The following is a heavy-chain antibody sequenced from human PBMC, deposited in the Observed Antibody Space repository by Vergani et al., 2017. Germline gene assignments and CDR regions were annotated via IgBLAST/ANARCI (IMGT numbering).Heavy chain of an antibody. J-gene: IGHJ6*03. Sequence: QVQLVQSGAEVKKPGASVKVSCKASGYTFTSYGISWVRQAPGKGLEWMGGFDPEDGETIYAQKFQGRVTMTEDTSTDTAYMELSSLRSEDTAVYYCATAVPYIPGHYGYPSYYYYYMDVWGKGTTVTVSS. CDR2: FDPEDGET. CDR1: GYTFTSYG. D-gene: IGHD5-18*01. V-gene: IGHV1-24*01. CDR3: ATAVPYIPGHYGYPSYYYYYMDV.